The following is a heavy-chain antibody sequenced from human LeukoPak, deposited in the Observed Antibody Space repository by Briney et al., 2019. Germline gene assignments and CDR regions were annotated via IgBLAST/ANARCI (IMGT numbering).Heavy chain of an antibody. CDR2: IRSKANSYAT. V-gene: IGHV3-73*01. Sequence: PGGSLRLSCAASGFTFSGSAMHWVRQASGKGLEWVGRIRSKANSYATAYAASVKGRFTISRDDSKNTAYLQMNSLRAEDTAVYYCARVPYCGGDCSAAFDIWGQGTMVTVSS. J-gene: IGHJ3*02. D-gene: IGHD2-21*02. CDR1: GFTFSGSA. CDR3: ARVPYCGGDCSAAFDI.